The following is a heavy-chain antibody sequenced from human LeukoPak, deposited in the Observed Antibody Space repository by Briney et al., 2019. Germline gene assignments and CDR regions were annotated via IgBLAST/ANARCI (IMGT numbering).Heavy chain of an antibody. CDR3: ANEGYYYDSSVFSSGSVFDY. J-gene: IGHJ4*02. Sequence: PGGSLRLSCAASGFTFSSYAMSWVRQAPGKGLEWVSAISGSGGSTYYADSVKGRFTISRDNSKNTLYLQMNSLRAEDTAVYYCANEGYYYDSSVFSSGSVFDYWGQGPLVTVSS. CDR1: GFTFSSYA. CDR2: ISGSGGST. V-gene: IGHV3-23*01. D-gene: IGHD3-22*01.